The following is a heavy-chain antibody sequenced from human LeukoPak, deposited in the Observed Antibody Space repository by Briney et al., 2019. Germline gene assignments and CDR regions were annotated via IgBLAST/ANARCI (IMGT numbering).Heavy chain of an antibody. CDR2: ISAYNGNT. CDR3: ARDLPYYYDSSGFDY. V-gene: IGHV1-18*01. D-gene: IGHD3-22*01. CDR1: GYTFTSYG. Sequence: ASVKVSCKASGYTFTSYGISWVRQAPGQGLEWMGWISAYNGNTNYAQKLQGRVTITADKSTSTAYMELSSLRSEDTAVYYCARDLPYYYDSSGFDYWGQGTLVTVSS. J-gene: IGHJ4*02.